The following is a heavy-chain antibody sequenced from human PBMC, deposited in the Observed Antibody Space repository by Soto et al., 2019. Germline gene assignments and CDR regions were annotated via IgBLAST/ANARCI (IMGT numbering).Heavy chain of an antibody. D-gene: IGHD3-22*01. CDR1: GGSISGYY. V-gene: IGHV4-59*01. Sequence: SETLSLTCTVSGGSISGYYWSWIRQPPGKGLEWIGYIYYSGSTNYNPSLKSRVTISVDTSKNQFSLKLSSVTAADTAVYYCARVDGYFFFFDNWGQGTQVTVSS. CDR2: IYYSGST. J-gene: IGHJ4*02. CDR3: ARVDGYFFFFDN.